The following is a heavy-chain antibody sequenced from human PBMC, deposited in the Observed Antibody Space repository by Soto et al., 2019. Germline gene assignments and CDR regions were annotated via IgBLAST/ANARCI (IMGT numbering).Heavy chain of an antibody. CDR3: ARGRGSSWDLDAFDN. J-gene: IGHJ3*02. D-gene: IGHD6-13*01. V-gene: IGHV1-8*01. CDR2: MNPNSGNT. Sequence: QVQLVQSGAEVKKPGASVKVSCKASGYTFTSYDINWVRQATGQGLEWMGWMNPNSGNTGYAQKFQGRVTMTRNTARSKAYMERSSLRSGDTAVYYWARGRGSSWDLDAFDNWGQGTMVTVSS. CDR1: GYTFTSYD.